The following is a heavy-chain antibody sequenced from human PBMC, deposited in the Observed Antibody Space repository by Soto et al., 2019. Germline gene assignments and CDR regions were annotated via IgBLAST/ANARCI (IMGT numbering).Heavy chain of an antibody. V-gene: IGHV1-69*13. D-gene: IGHD4-17*01. CDR1: GGTFSSYA. J-gene: IGHJ6*02. CDR3: ARFTVNAAHYYYGMDV. Sequence: SVKVSCKASGGTFSSYAISWVRQAPGQGLEWMGGIIPIFGTANYAQKFQGRVTITADESTSTAYMELSSLRSEDTAVYYCARFTVNAAHYYYGMDVWGQGTTVTVPS. CDR2: IIPIFGTA.